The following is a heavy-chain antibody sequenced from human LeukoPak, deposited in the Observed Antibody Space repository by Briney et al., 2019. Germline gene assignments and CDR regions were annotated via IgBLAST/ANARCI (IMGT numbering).Heavy chain of an antibody. Sequence: SETLPLTCAVSGGSISSGGYSWSWIRQPPGKGLEWIGYIYHSGSTYYNPSLKSRVTISVDRSKNQFSLKLSSVTAADTAVYYCARSHSSGWYNWFDPGAREPWSPSPQ. J-gene: IGHJ5*02. CDR3: ARSHSSGWYNWFDP. V-gene: IGHV4-30-2*01. CDR2: IYHSGST. CDR1: GGSISSGGYS. D-gene: IGHD6-19*01.